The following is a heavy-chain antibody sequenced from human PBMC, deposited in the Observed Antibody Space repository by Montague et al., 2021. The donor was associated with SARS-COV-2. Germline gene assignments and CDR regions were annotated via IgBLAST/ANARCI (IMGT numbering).Heavy chain of an antibody. D-gene: IGHD1-26*01. CDR3: ARVWDTVYYSSGMDV. Sequence: SETLSLTCAVSGGSIRSSSYYWGWIRQPPGKGLEWIGSIHYSGSTYYNPSLKSRVSISVDTSKNQFSLKLSSVTAADTAVYYCARVWDTVYYSSGMDVWGQGTPVTVSS. J-gene: IGHJ6*02. CDR1: GGSIRSSSYY. V-gene: IGHV4-39*01. CDR2: IHYSGST.